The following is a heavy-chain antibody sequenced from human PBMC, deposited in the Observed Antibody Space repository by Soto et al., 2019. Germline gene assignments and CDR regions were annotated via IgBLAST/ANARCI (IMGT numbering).Heavy chain of an antibody. CDR1: GGSTSSYY. D-gene: IGHD3-3*01. V-gene: IGHV4-59*01. J-gene: IGHJ6*03. CDR3: ARMAQNDFWSGYSRYYYYYMDV. CDR2: IFYSGNT. Sequence: SETLSLTCTVSGGSTSSYYWSWIRQPPGKGLEWIGYIFYSGNTDYNPSLKSRVTISADTSKNQFSLRLTSVTAADTAVYYCARMAQNDFWSGYSRYYYYYMDVWGKGTTVTVSS.